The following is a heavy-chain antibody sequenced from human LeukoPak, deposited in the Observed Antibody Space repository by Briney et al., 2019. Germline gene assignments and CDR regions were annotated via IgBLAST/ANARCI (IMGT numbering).Heavy chain of an antibody. CDR3: ARGPRSDY. CDR1: GGSISSYY. CDR2: IYYSGST. Sequence: SETLSLTCTVSGGSISSYYWSWTRQPPGKGLEWIGYIYYSGSTNYNPSLKSRVTISVDTSKNQFSLKLSSVTAADTAVYYCARGPRSDYWGQGTLVTVSS. J-gene: IGHJ4*02. V-gene: IGHV4-59*01.